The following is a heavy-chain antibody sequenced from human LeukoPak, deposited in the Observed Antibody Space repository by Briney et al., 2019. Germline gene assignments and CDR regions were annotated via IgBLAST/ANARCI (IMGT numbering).Heavy chain of an antibody. CDR1: GFTFSTYW. CDR2: INSDGSGT. CDR3: ATTALAVADSYFDY. Sequence: PGGSLRLSCAASGFTFSTYWMHWVRQAPGTGLVWVSRINSDGSGTSYADSVKGRFTISRDSAKNTLYLQMNSLRAEDTAVYYCATTALAVADSYFDYWGQGTLVTVSS. J-gene: IGHJ4*02. D-gene: IGHD6-19*01. V-gene: IGHV3-74*01.